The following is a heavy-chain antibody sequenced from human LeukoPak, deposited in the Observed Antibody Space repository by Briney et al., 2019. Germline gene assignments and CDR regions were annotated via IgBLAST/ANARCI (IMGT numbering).Heavy chain of an antibody. V-gene: IGHV4-39*07. CDR2: INHSGST. Sequence: SETLSLTCTVSGGSISSGSYYWSWIRQPPGKGLEWIGEINHSGSTNYNPSLKSRVTISVDTSKNQFSLKLSSVTAADTAVYYCATGAQYGLRGVPYFYYMHVWGTGTTVTVSS. CDR1: GGSISSGSYY. CDR3: ATGAQYGLRGVPYFYYMHV. J-gene: IGHJ6*03. D-gene: IGHD3-10*01.